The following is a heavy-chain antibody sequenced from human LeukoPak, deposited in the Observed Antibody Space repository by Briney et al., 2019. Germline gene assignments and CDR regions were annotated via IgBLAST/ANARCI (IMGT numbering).Heavy chain of an antibody. D-gene: IGHD2-2*01. CDR3: ARDSLDSTPFGSAFDI. J-gene: IGHJ3*02. V-gene: IGHV4-59*12. CDR2: IYYSGST. Sequence: SETLSLTCTVSGGSISPYYWSWIRQPPGKGLEWIGYIYYSGSTNYNPSLKSRVTMSVDTSKNQFSLKLSSVTAADTAVYYCARDSLDSTPFGSAFDIWGQGTMVTVSS. CDR1: GGSISPYY.